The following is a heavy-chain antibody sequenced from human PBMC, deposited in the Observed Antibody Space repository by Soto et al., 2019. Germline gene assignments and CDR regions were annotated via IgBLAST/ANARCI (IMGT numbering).Heavy chain of an antibody. CDR1: GYTFTHYY. CDR3: ARDFAAGDH. V-gene: IGHV1-46*01. CDR2: INPASDST. J-gene: IGHJ4*02. Sequence: QVQLVQSGAEVRKPGASVKVSCRTSGYTFTHYYIHWVRQAPGQVLEWLGIINPASDSTNYAHEFQDRVTLTMDTSTTTVYMELSGRRAEDTAIFYCARDFAAGDHWGQGTLVTVSS. D-gene: IGHD6-13*01.